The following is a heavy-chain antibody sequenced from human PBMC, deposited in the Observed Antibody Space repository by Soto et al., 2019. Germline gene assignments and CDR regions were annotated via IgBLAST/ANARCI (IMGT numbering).Heavy chain of an antibody. V-gene: IGHV3-23*01. CDR2: ISGGGGSA. D-gene: IGHD6-13*01. CDR1: AFTFSSYA. Sequence: EVQLLESGGDLVQPGGSLRLSCAASAFTFSSYAMSWVRQAPGKGLEWVSTISGGGGSAYYAASVEGRFTISRDNSKNTLVLRMHTLRAEDTAVYYCAKAALYSSTWETGKGYFDYWGQGTLVTVSS. J-gene: IGHJ4*02. CDR3: AKAALYSSTWETGKGYFDY.